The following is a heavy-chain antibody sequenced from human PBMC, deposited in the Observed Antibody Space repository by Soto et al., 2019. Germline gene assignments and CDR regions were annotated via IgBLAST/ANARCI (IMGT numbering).Heavy chain of an antibody. V-gene: IGHV4-59*01. J-gene: IGHJ4*02. CDR2: IYYSGST. Sequence: SETLSLTCTVSGGSISSYYWSWIRQPPGKELEWIGYIYYSGSTNYNPSLKSRVTISVDTSKNQFSLKLSSVTAADTAVYYCARGDGIAVAIDYWGQGTLVTVSS. CDR1: GGSISSYY. CDR3: ARGDGIAVAIDY. D-gene: IGHD6-19*01.